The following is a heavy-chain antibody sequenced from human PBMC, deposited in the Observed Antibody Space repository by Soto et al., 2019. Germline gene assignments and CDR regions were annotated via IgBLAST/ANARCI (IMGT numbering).Heavy chain of an antibody. D-gene: IGHD2-2*01. V-gene: IGHV1-2*04. CDR2: INPNSGGT. CDR3: ARDIVVVPAASNCFDP. CDR1: GYTFTGYY. Sequence: GASVKVSCKASGYTFTGYYMHWVRQAPGQGLEWMGWINPNSGGTNYAQKFQGWVTMTRDTSISTAYMELSRLRSDDTAVYYCARDIVVVPAASNCFDPWGQGTLVTVSS. J-gene: IGHJ5*02.